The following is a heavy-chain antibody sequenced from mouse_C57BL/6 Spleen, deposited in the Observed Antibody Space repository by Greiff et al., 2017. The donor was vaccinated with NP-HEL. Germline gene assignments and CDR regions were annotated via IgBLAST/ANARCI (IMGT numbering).Heavy chain of an antibody. J-gene: IGHJ3*01. D-gene: IGHD1-1*02. CDR2: ISYDGSN. CDR3: ARGTPLWSFAY. CDR1: GYSITSGYY. Sequence: EVQLVESGPGLVKPSQSLSLTCSVTGYSITSGYYWNWIRQFPGNKLEWMGYISYDGSNNYNPSLKNRISITRDTSKNQFFLKLNSVTTEDTATYYCARGTPLWSFAYWGQGTLVTVSA. V-gene: IGHV3-6*01.